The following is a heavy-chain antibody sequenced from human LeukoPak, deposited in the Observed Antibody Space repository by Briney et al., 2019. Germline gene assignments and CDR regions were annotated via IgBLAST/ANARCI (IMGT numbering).Heavy chain of an antibody. Sequence: PGGSLRLSCAASGFTFSSTWMSWVRQAPGKGLEWVGNIQPDGSKGYPVDSVKGRFTISRDNARNSLFLQMNSLRVEDTAVYYCASQSYARFDPWGQGTLVTVSS. D-gene: IGHD3-16*01. V-gene: IGHV3-7*01. CDR2: IQPDGSKG. CDR3: ASQSYARFDP. CDR1: GFTFSSTW. J-gene: IGHJ5*02.